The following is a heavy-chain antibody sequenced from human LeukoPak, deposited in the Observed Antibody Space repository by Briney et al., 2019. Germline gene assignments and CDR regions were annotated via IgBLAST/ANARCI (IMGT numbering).Heavy chain of an antibody. J-gene: IGHJ4*02. CDR1: GGSISSYY. CDR2: IYYSGST. CDR3: ARVASDYGDYAPDY. V-gene: IGHV4-59*01. D-gene: IGHD4-17*01. Sequence: KSSETLSLTXTVSGGSISSYYWSWIRQPPGKGLEWIGYIYYSGSTNYNPSLKSRVTISVDTSKNQSSLKLSSVTAADTAVYYCARVASDYGDYAPDYWGQGTLVTVSS.